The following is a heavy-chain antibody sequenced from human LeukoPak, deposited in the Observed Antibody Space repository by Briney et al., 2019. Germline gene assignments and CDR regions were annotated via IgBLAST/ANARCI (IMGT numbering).Heavy chain of an antibody. D-gene: IGHD3-3*01. CDR3: AEDWSGYDAFDI. Sequence: QTGGSLRLSCAASGFTFSSYAMSWVRQAPGKGLEWVSAISGSGGSTYYADSVKGRFTISRDNSKNTLYLQMNSLRAEDTAVYYCAEDWSGYDAFDIWGQGTMVTVSS. V-gene: IGHV3-23*01. CDR2: ISGSGGST. CDR1: GFTFSSYA. J-gene: IGHJ3*02.